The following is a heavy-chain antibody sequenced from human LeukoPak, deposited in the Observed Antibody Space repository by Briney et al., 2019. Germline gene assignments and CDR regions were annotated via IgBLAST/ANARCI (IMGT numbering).Heavy chain of an antibody. D-gene: IGHD5-24*01. Sequence: TGGSLRLSCVASGFTFSNYWMNWVRQAPGKGLEWVANIKPDGGEQYYVDSAKGRFTISRDNAENSLYLQLSSLRAEDTAVYYCAREQRTLDYWGQGILVTVSS. CDR1: GFTFSNYW. CDR3: AREQRTLDY. CDR2: IKPDGGEQ. V-gene: IGHV3-7*03. J-gene: IGHJ4*02.